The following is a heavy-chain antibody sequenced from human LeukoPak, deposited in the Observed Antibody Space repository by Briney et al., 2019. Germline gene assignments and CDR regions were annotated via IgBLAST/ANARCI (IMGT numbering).Heavy chain of an antibody. CDR2: IYSGGTT. D-gene: IGHD3-3*01. J-gene: IGHJ4*02. Sequence: QPAGSLRLSCAASRFTVSDDFMSWVRQAPGMGLEWVSVIYSGGTTYYPDSVKGRFTISRDNSKNTLYLQMNSLRAEDASVYYCARDFGRWTFDYWGQGALVTVSS. CDR3: ARDFGRWTFDY. CDR1: RFTVSDDF. V-gene: IGHV3-53*01.